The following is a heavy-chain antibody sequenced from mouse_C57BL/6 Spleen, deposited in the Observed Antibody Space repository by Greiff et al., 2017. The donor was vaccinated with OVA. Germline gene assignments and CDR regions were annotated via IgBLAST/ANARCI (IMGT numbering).Heavy chain of an antibody. J-gene: IGHJ4*01. CDR2: IDPEDGDT. V-gene: IGHV14-1*01. CDR3: TTEIGNYGSHYAMDY. CDR1: GFNIKDYY. Sequence: EVKLVESGAELVRPGASVKLSCTASGFNIKDYYMHWVKQRPEQGLEWIGRIDPEDGDTEYAPKFQGKATMTADTSSNTAYLQLSSLTSEDTAVYYCTTEIGNYGSHYAMDYWGQGTSVTVSS. D-gene: IGHD1-1*01.